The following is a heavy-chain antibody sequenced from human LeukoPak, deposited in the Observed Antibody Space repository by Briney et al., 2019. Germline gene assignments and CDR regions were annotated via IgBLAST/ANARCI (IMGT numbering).Heavy chain of an antibody. CDR2: IDTYSGKT. CDR1: GYTYTTDG. Sequence: ASVKVSCRASGYTYTTDGISWVRQAPGQGLERMGWIDTYSGKTNYAQKFQGRVTMTSDTSTSTAYMELRSLRSDDTAVYYCARDGGIAEADSFDPWGQGTLVTVSS. J-gene: IGHJ5*02. V-gene: IGHV1-18*01. CDR3: ARDGGIAEADSFDP. D-gene: IGHD6-13*01.